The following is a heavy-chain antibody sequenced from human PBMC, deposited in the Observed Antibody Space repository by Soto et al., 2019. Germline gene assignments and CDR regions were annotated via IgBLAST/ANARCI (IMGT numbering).Heavy chain of an antibody. V-gene: IGHV4-39*01. D-gene: IGHD3-16*01. J-gene: IGHJ4*02. CDR1: GGSTNSRSDY. CDR3: ARQPRGPGYGERGLYFDY. CDR2: VYYSGST. Sequence: SETLSLTCTVPGGSTNSRSDYWGWIRQPPGKGLEWIGSVYYSGSTHDNPSLQSRVTISVDTSRNQFSLNLISVTAADTAVYFCARQPRGPGYGERGLYFDYWGQGTLVTVSS.